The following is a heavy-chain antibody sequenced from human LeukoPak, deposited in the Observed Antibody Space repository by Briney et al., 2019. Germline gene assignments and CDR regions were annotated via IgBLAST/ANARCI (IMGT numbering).Heavy chain of an antibody. V-gene: IGHV4-61*10. CDR3: AFQPDY. Sequence: PSETLSLTCTVSGGSISSGSYYWSWIRQPAGKGLEWIGYIYNSGSTKYNPSLKSRVTISVDTSKNQFSLKLSSVTAADTAVYYCAFQPDYWGQGTLVTVSS. CDR1: GGSISSGSYY. J-gene: IGHJ4*02. CDR2: IYNSGST.